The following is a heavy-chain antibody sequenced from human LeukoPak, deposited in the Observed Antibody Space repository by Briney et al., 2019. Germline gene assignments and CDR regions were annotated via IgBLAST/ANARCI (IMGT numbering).Heavy chain of an antibody. D-gene: IGHD6-13*01. CDR3: AKRRYDTSSLDWFDP. CDR1: GFTFSSYG. V-gene: IGHV3-23*01. J-gene: IGHJ5*02. CDR2: ISATGGNT. Sequence: GGSLRLSCAASGFTFSSYGMSWVRQAPGKGLEWVSTISATGGNTYYADSVKGRFTISRDNSKSTLYLQMNSLRVEDAAVYYCAKRRYDTSSLDWFDPWGQGTLVTVSS.